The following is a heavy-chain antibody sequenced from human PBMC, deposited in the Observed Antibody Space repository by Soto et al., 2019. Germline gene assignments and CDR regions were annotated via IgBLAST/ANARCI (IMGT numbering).Heavy chain of an antibody. J-gene: IGHJ6*02. V-gene: IGHV1-69*01. CDR2: IIPIYGTA. D-gene: IGHD6-19*01. CDR3: AWDDNSGFFIGYYGLDV. Sequence: QVQLVQSGAEVKKPGSSVKVSCKASGGTFSNFAISWVRQAPGQGLEWMGAIIPIYGTAKYEQKFQDRVTITADESTTTAYMELSSLRSEDTAVYYCAWDDNSGFFIGYYGLDVWGQGTTVTVSS. CDR1: GGTFSNFA.